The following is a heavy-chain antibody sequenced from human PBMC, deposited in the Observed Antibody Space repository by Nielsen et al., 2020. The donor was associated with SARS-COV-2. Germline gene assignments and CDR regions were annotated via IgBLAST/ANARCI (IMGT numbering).Heavy chain of an antibody. CDR3: ARARYCSSTSCYYFDY. CDR1: GFTFSSYS. D-gene: IGHD2-2*01. V-gene: IGHV3-21*01. CDR2: ISSSSSYI. J-gene: IGHJ4*02. Sequence: GESLKISCAASGFTFSSYSMNWVRQAPGKGLEWVSSISSSSSYIYYADSVKGRFTISRDNAKNSLYLQMNSLRAEDTAVYYCARARYCSSTSCYYFDYWGQGTLVTVSS.